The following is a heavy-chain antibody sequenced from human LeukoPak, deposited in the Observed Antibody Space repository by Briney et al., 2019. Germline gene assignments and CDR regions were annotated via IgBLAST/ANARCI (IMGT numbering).Heavy chain of an antibody. CDR1: GYTFTSYD. Sequence: ASVKVSCKASGYTFTSYDINWVRQATGQGPEWMGWMNPNSGNTGYAQKFQGRVTMTRNTSISTAYMELRSLRSDDTAVYYCARESGGSYGVSDYWGQGTLVTVSS. CDR2: MNPNSGNT. CDR3: ARESGGSYGVSDY. V-gene: IGHV1-8*01. D-gene: IGHD1-26*01. J-gene: IGHJ4*02.